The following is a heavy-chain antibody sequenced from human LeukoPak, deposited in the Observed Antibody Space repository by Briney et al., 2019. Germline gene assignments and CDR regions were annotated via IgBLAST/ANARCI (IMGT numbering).Heavy chain of an antibody. V-gene: IGHV3-15*01. Sequence: PGGSLRLSCAASGFTFSNAWMSWVRQAPGKGLEWVGRIKSKTDGGTTDYAAPVKGRFTISRDDSKNTLYLQMNSLKTEDTAVYYCTTDVEILGAFDYWGQGTLVTVSS. CDR3: TTDVEILGAFDY. CDR1: GFTFSNAW. J-gene: IGHJ4*02. D-gene: IGHD5-12*01. CDR2: IKSKTDGGTT.